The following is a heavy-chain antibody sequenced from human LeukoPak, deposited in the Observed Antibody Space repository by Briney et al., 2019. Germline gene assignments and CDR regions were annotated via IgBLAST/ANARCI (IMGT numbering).Heavy chain of an antibody. Sequence: GGSLRLSCAVSGFTVRSNYLNWVRQTPGKGLECVAVLYSGGAAHYADSVKGRFTISRDSSKNTLSLQMNSLRVEDTAVYYCARGTFSPHGSYYGHWGQGTLVTVSS. CDR2: LYSGGAA. J-gene: IGHJ4*02. CDR1: GFTVRSNY. CDR3: ARGTFSPHGSYYGH. D-gene: IGHD1-26*01. V-gene: IGHV3-53*01.